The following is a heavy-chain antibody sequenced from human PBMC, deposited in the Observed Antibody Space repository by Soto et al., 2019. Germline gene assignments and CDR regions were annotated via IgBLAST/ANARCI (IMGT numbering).Heavy chain of an antibody. CDR3: ARILGSIWRRYWYCVP. CDR2: IFSNDEK. V-gene: IGHV2-26*01. CDR1: GFSLSNARMG. Sequence: QVTLKESGPVLVKPTETLTLTCTVSGFSLSNARMGVSWIRQPPGKALEWLAHIFSNDEKSYSTSLKSRLTISKDTSKIQVVLTMTNMGPVGTATYCCARILGSIWRRYWYCVPGGRGTLVTFSP. D-gene: IGHD6-13*01. J-gene: IGHJ2*01.